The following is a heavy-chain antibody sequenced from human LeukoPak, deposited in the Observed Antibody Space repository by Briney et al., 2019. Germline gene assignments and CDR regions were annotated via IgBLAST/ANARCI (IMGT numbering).Heavy chain of an antibody. CDR3: ATGTYDALDY. CDR1: GFTFIGYD. J-gene: IGHJ4*02. CDR2: ISNDGSTK. V-gene: IGHV3-30*03. Sequence: PGRSLRLSCDAPGFTFIGYDMNRDRQAPDKGLEWVAVISNDGSTKYYADSVKGRFTISRDNSENRLFLLGSSLRAEDTAVYYCATGTYDALDYWGQGTLVTVSS. D-gene: IGHD3-10*01.